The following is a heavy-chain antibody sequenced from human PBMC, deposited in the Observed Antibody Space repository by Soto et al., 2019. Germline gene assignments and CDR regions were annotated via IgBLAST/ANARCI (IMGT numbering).Heavy chain of an antibody. V-gene: IGHV1-8*01. Sequence: ASVKVSCKASGYTFTSYDINWVRQATGQGLEWMGWMNPNSGNTGYAQKFQGRVTMTRNTSISTAYMELSSLRSEDTAVYYCASGYHYSNYGYYYYYMDVWGKGTTVTVSS. CDR2: MNPNSGNT. CDR3: ASGYHYSNYGYYYYYMDV. D-gene: IGHD4-4*01. CDR1: GYTFTSYD. J-gene: IGHJ6*03.